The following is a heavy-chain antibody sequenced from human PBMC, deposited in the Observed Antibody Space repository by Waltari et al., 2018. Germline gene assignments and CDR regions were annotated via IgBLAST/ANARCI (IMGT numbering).Heavy chain of an antibody. J-gene: IGHJ4*02. CDR3: ARGLGGSSPFDY. Sequence: QVHLVQSGAEVKKSGASVTVSFKASGYSFAGYYLYWVRQAPGQGLEWMGWINPTNGVTNYAQKFQGRVTMTRDTSINSVYMDLSRLRSDDTAVYFCARGLGGSSPFDYWGRGTLVTVSS. V-gene: IGHV1-2*02. CDR1: GYSFAGYY. D-gene: IGHD3-16*01. CDR2: INPTNGVT.